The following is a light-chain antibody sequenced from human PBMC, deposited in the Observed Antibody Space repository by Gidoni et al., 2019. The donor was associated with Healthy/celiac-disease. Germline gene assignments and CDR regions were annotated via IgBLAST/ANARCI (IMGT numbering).Light chain of an antibody. Sequence: SYVLTQPPSVSVDPGKTARITCGGNNIGSKSVHWYQQKPGQAPVLVIYYDSDRPSGIPERFSGSNSGNTATLTISRVEAGDEADYYCRVWDSSSDQGVFGTGTKVTVL. CDR1: NIGSKS. J-gene: IGLJ1*01. CDR2: YDS. CDR3: RVWDSSSDQGV. V-gene: IGLV3-21*04.